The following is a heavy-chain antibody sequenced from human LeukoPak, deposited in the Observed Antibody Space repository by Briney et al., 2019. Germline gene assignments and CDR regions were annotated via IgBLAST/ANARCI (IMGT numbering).Heavy chain of an antibody. Sequence: GGSLSPACAGVGLTSGTFGINWARQPPGRGRGWLAYIRYDGSSKYYADFVKGRFTISRDYSKNTLYLHMNSLRAEDTAVYYCARDQAGSGHYADYWGQGTLVTVSS. CDR3: ARDQAGSGHYADY. V-gene: IGHV3-30*02. CDR1: GLTSGTFG. J-gene: IGHJ4*02. D-gene: IGHD3-10*01. CDR2: IRYDGSSK.